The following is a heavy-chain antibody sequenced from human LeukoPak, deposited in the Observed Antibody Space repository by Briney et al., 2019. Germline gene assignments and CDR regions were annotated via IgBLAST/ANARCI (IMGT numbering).Heavy chain of an antibody. CDR3: ARGLSSSWYFRFDP. D-gene: IGHD6-13*01. Sequence: SETLSLTCTVSGGSISSGSYYWSWIRQPAGKGLEWVGRIYTSGSTNYNRSLKSRVTMSVDTSKNQFSLKLSSVTAADTAVYYCARGLSSSWYFRFDPWGQGTLVTVSS. CDR2: IYTSGST. J-gene: IGHJ5*02. CDR1: GGSISSGSYY. V-gene: IGHV4-61*02.